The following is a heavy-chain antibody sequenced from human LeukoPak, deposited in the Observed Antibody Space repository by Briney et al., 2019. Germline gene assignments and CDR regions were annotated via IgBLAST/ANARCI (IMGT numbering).Heavy chain of an antibody. Sequence: PGGSLRPSCAASGFTFSSYWMSWVRQAPGKGLECAANIKQDGSEKYYVDSVKGRFTISRDNAKNSLYLQMDSLRAEDTAVYYCARDPNYYDSSGYYFDYWGQGTLVTVSS. J-gene: IGHJ4*02. CDR2: IKQDGSEK. V-gene: IGHV3-7*01. CDR3: ARDPNYYDSSGYYFDY. CDR1: GFTFSSYW. D-gene: IGHD3-22*01.